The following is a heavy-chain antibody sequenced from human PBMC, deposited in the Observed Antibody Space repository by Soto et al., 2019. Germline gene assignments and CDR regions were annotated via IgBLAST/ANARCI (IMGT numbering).Heavy chain of an antibody. D-gene: IGHD3-3*01. CDR2: IYYSGST. J-gene: IGHJ6*03. CDR3: ARGIRSQPHYYYYYYMDV. CDR1: GGSISSYY. Sequence: SETLSLTCTVSGGSISSYYWSWIRQPPGKGLEWIGYIYYSGSTNYNPSLKSRVTISVDTSKNQFSLKLSSVTAADTAVYYCARGIRSQPHYYYYYYMDVWGKGTTVTVSS. V-gene: IGHV4-59*08.